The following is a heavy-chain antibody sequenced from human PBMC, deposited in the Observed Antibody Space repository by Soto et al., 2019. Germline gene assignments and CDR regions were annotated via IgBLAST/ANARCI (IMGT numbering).Heavy chain of an antibody. Sequence: GGSLRLSCAASGFTFTSYAMPWVRQAPGKGLEWVAVISDGGSNKYYADSVKGRFTISRDNSRNTLYLQMNSLRAEDTAVYYCARDRNYYYSSGPNCFDYWGQGTLVTVSS. J-gene: IGHJ4*02. CDR2: ISDGGSNK. CDR3: ARDRNYYYSSGPNCFDY. V-gene: IGHV3-30-3*01. D-gene: IGHD3-22*01. CDR1: GFTFTSYA.